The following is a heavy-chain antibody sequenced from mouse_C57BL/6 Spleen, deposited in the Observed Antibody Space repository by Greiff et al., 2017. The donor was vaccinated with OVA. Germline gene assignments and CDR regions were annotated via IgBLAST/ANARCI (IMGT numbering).Heavy chain of an antibody. J-gene: IGHJ4*01. Sequence: QVQLQQPGAELVMPGASVKLSCKASGYTFTSYWMHWVKQRPGQGLEWIGEIDPSDSYTTYNQKFKGKSTLTVDKSSSTAYMQLSSLTSEDSAVYYCARGGSYAMDYWGQGTTVTVSS. CDR1: GYTFTSYW. CDR2: IDPSDSYT. CDR3: ARGGSYAMDY. V-gene: IGHV1-69*01.